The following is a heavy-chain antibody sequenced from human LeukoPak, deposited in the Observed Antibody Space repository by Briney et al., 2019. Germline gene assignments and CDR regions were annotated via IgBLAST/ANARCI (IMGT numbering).Heavy chain of an antibody. CDR1: GGSLNSYY. D-gene: IGHD3-10*01. CDR2: FYTTGTT. CDR3: GRQGYTASYYFVDY. V-gene: IGHV4-4*07. Sequence: SETLSLTCTVSGGSLNSYYWGWVRDPAGKGLEWIGRFYTTGTTNYSPSLKSRLPMSLDTSKNQFSLTLRSVTAADTAVYYCGRQGYTASYYFVDYWSQGTLVTVSS. J-gene: IGHJ4*02.